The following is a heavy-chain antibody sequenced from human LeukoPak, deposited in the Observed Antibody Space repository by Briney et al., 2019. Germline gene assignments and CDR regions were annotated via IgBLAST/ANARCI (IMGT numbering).Heavy chain of an antibody. V-gene: IGHV4-39*01. D-gene: IGHD5-12*01. CDR1: GGSISSSNYY. J-gene: IGHJ4*02. Sequence: SETLSLTCSVSGGSISSSNYYWGWIRQSPGKGLEWIGRIFYDGRTAYSPSLVIRVTISVDTSKNQFSLKLNSVTASDTAVYYCARNRYVYSGPDSLGQGTLLTVSS. CDR3: ARNRYVYSGPDS. CDR2: IFYDGRT.